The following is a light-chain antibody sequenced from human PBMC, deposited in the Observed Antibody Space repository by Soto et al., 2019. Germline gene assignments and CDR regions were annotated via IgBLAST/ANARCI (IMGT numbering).Light chain of an antibody. CDR1: QSVSSN. J-gene: IGKJ1*01. CDR3: QQYNNWPPRT. CDR2: GAS. Sequence: VLKQSPGTLSLHPGERATLSCRASQSVSSNLAWYQQKPGQAPRLLIYGASTRATGIPARFSGSGSGTEFTLTISSLQSEDFAVYYCQQYNNWPPRTFGQGTKVAIK. V-gene: IGKV3-15*01.